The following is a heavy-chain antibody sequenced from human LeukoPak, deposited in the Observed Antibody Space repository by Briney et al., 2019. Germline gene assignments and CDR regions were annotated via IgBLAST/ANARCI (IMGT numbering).Heavy chain of an antibody. CDR1: GYTFTSYD. D-gene: IGHD6-19*01. Sequence: ASVKVSCKASGYTFTSYDINWVRQATGQGLEWMGWMNPNSGNTGYAQKFQGRVTMTRNTSISTAYMELSSLRSEDTAVYYCARQRKHGYSSGWFAPGSTGYMDVWGKGTTVTVSS. CDR3: ARQRKHGYSSGWFAPGSTGYMDV. J-gene: IGHJ6*03. CDR2: MNPNSGNT. V-gene: IGHV1-8*01.